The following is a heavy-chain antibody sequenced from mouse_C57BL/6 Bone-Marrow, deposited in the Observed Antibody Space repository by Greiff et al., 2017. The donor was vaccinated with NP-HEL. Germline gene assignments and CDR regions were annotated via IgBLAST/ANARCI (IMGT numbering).Heavy chain of an antibody. D-gene: IGHD1-1*01. CDR1: GFTFTDYY. Sequence: EVKLMESGGGLVQPGGSLSLSCAASGFTFTDYYMSWVRQPPGKALEWLGFIRKKANGYPTAYSASVHCRFPISRDNSHTILYLQMNALRAEDSATYYCARYYDGSSSDWYFDVWGTGTTVTVSS. J-gene: IGHJ1*03. CDR3: ARYYDGSSSDWYFDV. V-gene: IGHV7-3*01. CDR2: IRKKANGYPT.